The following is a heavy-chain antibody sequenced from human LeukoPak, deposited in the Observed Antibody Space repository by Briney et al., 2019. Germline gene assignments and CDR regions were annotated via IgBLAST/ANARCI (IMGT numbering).Heavy chain of an antibody. CDR3: ARDHTPYYDFWSGYILDY. CDR1: EFTFGDFA. Sequence: GGSLRLSCTASEFTFGDFAISWVRQAPGKGLEWVANIKQDGSEKYYVDSVKGRFTISRDNAKNSLYLQMNSLRAEDTAVYYCARDHTPYYDFWSGYILDYWGQGTLVTVSS. J-gene: IGHJ4*02. D-gene: IGHD3-3*01. CDR2: IKQDGSEK. V-gene: IGHV3-7*01.